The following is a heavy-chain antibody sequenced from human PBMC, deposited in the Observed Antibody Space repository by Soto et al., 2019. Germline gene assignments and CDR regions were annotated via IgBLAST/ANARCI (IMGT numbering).Heavy chain of an antibody. V-gene: IGHV3-9*01. J-gene: IGHJ4*02. CDR1: GFMFDDYA. D-gene: IGHD3-10*01. CDR2: ISWNSGSI. CDR3: SIDIMEGWYGAFRECDY. Sequence: EVQLVESGGGLVQPGRSLRLSCAASGFMFDDYAMHWVRQAPGKGLEWVSGISWNSGSIGYADSVKGRFTISRDNAKNSLYPQMNSLRAEDTALYYCSIDIMEGWYGAFRECDYWGQGTLVTVSS.